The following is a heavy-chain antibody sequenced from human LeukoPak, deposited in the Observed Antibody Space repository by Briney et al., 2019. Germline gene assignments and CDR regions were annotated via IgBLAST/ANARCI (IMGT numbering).Heavy chain of an antibody. CDR2: IYYSGST. Sequence: SSETLSLTCTVSGGSISSYYWSWIRQPPGKGLEWIGYIYYSGSTNYNPSLRSRVTISADTSKNHFSLKLTSVTAADTAVYYCARDQTYSGSGIYTYFDYWGQGILVTVSS. D-gene: IGHD3-10*01. V-gene: IGHV4-59*12. CDR3: ARDQTYSGSGIYTYFDY. J-gene: IGHJ4*02. CDR1: GGSISSYY.